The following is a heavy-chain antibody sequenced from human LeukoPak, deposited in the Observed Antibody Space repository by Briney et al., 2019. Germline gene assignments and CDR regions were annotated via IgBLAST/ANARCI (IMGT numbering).Heavy chain of an antibody. D-gene: IGHD1-14*01. J-gene: IGHJ4*02. V-gene: IGHV3-21*01. CDR1: GFTFSSYS. CDR2: ISSSSSYI. Sequence: GGSLRLSCAASGFTFSSYSMNWVRHTPGKGVEWVSSISSSSSYIYYADSVKGRFTISRDNAKNSLYLQMNSLRAEDTAVYYCARLGATDFDYWGQGTLVTVSS. CDR3: ARLGATDFDY.